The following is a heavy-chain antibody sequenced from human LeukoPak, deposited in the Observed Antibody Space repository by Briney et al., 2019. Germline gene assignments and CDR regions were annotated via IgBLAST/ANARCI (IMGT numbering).Heavy chain of an antibody. Sequence: ASVKVSCKASGYTFTSYGISWVRQAPGQGLEWMGWISAYNGNTNYAQKLQGRVTMTTDTSTSTAYMELRSLRSDDTAVYYCARAVGGYNYVGGVHYYYYYYMDVWSKGTTVTVSS. V-gene: IGHV1-18*01. J-gene: IGHJ6*03. CDR2: ISAYNGNT. CDR3: ARAVGGYNYVGGVHYYYYYYMDV. D-gene: IGHD5-24*01. CDR1: GYTFTSYG.